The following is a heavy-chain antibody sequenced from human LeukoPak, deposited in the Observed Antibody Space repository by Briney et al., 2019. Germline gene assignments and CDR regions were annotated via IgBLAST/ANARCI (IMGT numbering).Heavy chain of an antibody. V-gene: IGHV3-9*03. CDR1: GFTFDDYA. J-gene: IGHJ4*02. CDR2: ISWNSGSI. CDR3: AKGYGGNSGGFFDY. D-gene: IGHD4-23*01. Sequence: PGGSLRLSCAASGFTFDDYAMHWVRQAPGKGLEWVSGISWNSGSIGYADSVKGRFTVSRDNAKNSLYLQMNSLRAEDMALYYCAKGYGGNSGGFFDYWGQGTLVTVSS.